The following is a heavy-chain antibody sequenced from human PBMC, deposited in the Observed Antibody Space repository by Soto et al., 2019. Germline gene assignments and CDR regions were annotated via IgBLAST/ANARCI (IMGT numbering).Heavy chain of an antibody. J-gene: IGHJ3*02. V-gene: IGHV4-30-4*01. D-gene: IGHD5-18*01. CDR3: AVDTATKNVFDI. Sequence: QVQLQESGPGLVKPSQTLSLTCTVSGGSISSGDYYWSWIRQPPGKGLEWIGYIYYSGSTYYNPSLTSRVTISVDTSKNQFSLNLSSVTAADTAVYYCAVDTATKNVFDIWGQGTMVTVSS. CDR2: IYYSGST. CDR1: GGSISSGDYY.